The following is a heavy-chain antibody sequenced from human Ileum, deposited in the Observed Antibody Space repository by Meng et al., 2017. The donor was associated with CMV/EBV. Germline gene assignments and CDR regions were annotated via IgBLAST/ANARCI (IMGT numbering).Heavy chain of an antibody. D-gene: IGHD3-10*01. V-gene: IGHV3-11*04. CDR2: ISSSGSTI. Sequence: GESPKISCAASGFTFSDYYMSWIRQAPGKGLEWVSYISSSGSTIYYADSVKGRFTISRDNAKNSLYLQMNSLRAEDTAVYYCARSYYYGSGSYCYWGQGTLVTVSS. CDR3: ARSYYYGSGSYCY. CDR1: GFTFSDYY. J-gene: IGHJ4*02.